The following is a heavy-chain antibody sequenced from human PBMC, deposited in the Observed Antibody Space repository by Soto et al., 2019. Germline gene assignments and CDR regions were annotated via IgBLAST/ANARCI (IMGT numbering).Heavy chain of an antibody. Sequence: QVQLVQSGAEVKKPGSSVKVSCKASGGTFSSYAISWVRQAPGQGLEWMGGIIPIFGTANYAQKFQGRVTITADESTSTAYMELSSLRSEDTDVYYCAREVAARPRAEYFQHWGQGTLVTVSS. CDR2: IIPIFGTA. CDR3: AREVAARPRAEYFQH. V-gene: IGHV1-69*01. D-gene: IGHD6-6*01. CDR1: GGTFSSYA. J-gene: IGHJ1*01.